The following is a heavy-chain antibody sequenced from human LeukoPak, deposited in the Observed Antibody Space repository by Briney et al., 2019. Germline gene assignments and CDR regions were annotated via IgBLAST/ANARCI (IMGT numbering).Heavy chain of an antibody. D-gene: IGHD6-19*01. CDR3: ARHRDSRGWYDFDY. Sequence: GESLKISCKGSGYSFSSYWIGWVRQMPGKGLEWMGIIYPGDSDLRYSASFQGQVSISDDKSISTAYLQWSSLKASDTAMYYCARHRDSRGWYDFDYWGQGTLVTVSS. CDR1: GYSFSSYW. J-gene: IGHJ4*02. V-gene: IGHV5-51*01. CDR2: IYPGDSDL.